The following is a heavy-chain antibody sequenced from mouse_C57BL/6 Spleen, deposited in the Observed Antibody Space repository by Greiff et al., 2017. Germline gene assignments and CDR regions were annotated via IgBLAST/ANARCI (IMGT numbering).Heavy chain of an antibody. CDR3: ARGGTRFAY. Sequence: EVQVVESGGGLVKPGGSLKLSCAASGFTFSDHGMHWVRQAPEKGLEWVAYISSGSSTIYYADTVKGRFTISRDNAKNTLFLQMTSLRSEDTAMYYCARGGTRFAYWGQGTLVTVSA. V-gene: IGHV5-17*01. J-gene: IGHJ3*01. CDR1: GFTFSDHG. CDR2: ISSGSSTI. D-gene: IGHD3-3*01.